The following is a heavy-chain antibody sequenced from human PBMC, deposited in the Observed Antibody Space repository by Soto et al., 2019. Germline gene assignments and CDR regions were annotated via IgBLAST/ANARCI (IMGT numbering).Heavy chain of an antibody. J-gene: IGHJ4*02. V-gene: IGHV3-7*03. CDR2: INQDGGGT. CDR3: AKDPTYDYGYFDS. Sequence: GGALRPSCVASGVTVSSSFMGWVGQAPGKGLEWVANINQDGGGTYYVDSVEGRFTISRDNAKDSLYLQMNSLRGEDTAIYYCAKDPTYDYGYFDSWGQGTLVTVSS. CDR1: GVTVSSSF. D-gene: IGHD4-17*01.